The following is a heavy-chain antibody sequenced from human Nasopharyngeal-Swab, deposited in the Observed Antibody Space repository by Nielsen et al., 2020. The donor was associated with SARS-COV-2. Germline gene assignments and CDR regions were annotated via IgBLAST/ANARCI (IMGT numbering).Heavy chain of an antibody. J-gene: IGHJ6*03. D-gene: IGHD6-6*01. CDR2: ISYDGSNK. Sequence: GGSLRLSCAASGFTFSSYGMHWVRQAPGKWLEWVAVISYDGSNKYYADSVKGRFTISRDNSKNTLYLQMNSLRAEDTAVYYCAKDAYSSSSGLPYYYYYMDVWGKGTTVTVSS. CDR3: AKDAYSSSSGLPYYYYYMDV. CDR1: GFTFSSYG. V-gene: IGHV3-30*18.